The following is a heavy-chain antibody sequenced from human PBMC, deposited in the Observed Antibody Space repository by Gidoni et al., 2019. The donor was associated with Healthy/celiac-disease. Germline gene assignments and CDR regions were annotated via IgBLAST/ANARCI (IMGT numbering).Heavy chain of an antibody. Sequence: QITLKESGPTLVTPTQTLPLTCPFSGFSLSTSGVGVGWIRPPPGKALEWLALIYWDDDKRYSPSLKSRLTITKDTSKNQVVLTMTNMDPVDTATYYCAHLNDGAHRGWFDPWGQGTLVTVSS. CDR3: AHLNDGAHRGWFDP. CDR1: GFSLSTSGVG. J-gene: IGHJ5*02. V-gene: IGHV2-5*02. D-gene: IGHD1-1*01. CDR2: IYWDDDK.